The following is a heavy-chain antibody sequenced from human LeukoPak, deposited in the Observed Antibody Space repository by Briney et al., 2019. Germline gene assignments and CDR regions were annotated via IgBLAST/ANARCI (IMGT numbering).Heavy chain of an antibody. J-gene: IGHJ4*02. Sequence: GGSLRLSCAASGFTFSSYGMHWVRQAPGKGLEWVAVTSYDGSNKYYADSVKGRFTISRDNSKNTLYLQMNSLRAEDTAVYYCAKDPRPYYYDSSGFMTDDYWGQGTLVTVSS. CDR3: AKDPRPYYYDSSGFMTDDY. CDR1: GFTFSSYG. CDR2: TSYDGSNK. D-gene: IGHD3-22*01. V-gene: IGHV3-30*18.